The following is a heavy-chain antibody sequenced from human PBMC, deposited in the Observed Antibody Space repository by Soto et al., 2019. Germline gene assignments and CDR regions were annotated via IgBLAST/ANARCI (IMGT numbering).Heavy chain of an antibody. J-gene: IGHJ4*02. V-gene: IGHV4-31*03. CDR3: AREIHLHGAYVDY. CDR2: IYYSGSS. D-gene: IGHD4-17*01. CDR1: GCSISNVLYY. Sequence: SETLSLTCTVSGCSISNVLYYWSWIRQHPGKGLEWIGYIYYSGSSYYNPSLKSRVTMSVDTSKNQFSLNLRSVTAADTAVYYCAREIHLHGAYVDYWGQGTLVTVS.